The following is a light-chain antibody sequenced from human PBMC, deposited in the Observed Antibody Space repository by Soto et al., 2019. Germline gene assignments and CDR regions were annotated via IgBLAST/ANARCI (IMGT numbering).Light chain of an antibody. CDR2: AAS. CDR3: QQLNTYPPWT. J-gene: IGKJ1*01. Sequence: DIQLTQSTSFLAAFVGDRVTITFRGSQGSSSYIASYQQKPGKAPELLIYAASTLQSGVPSRFSGSGSGTDFTLTISSLQPEDSATYYCQQLNTYPPWTYGQATKVAIK. CDR1: QGSSSY. V-gene: IGKV1-9*01.